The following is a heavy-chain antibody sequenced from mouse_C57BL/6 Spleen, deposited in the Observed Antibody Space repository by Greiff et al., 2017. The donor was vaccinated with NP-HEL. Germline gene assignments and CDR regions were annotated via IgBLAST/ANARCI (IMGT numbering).Heavy chain of an antibody. CDR1: GYTFTSYW. CDR2: IHPNGGST. D-gene: IGHD2-4*01. V-gene: IGHV1-64*01. J-gene: IGHJ4*01. CDR3: ARGRYDYPYAMDY. Sequence: QVQLQQPGAELVKPGASVKLSCKASGYTFTSYWMHWVKQRPGQGLEWIGMIHPNGGSTNYNEKFKSKATLTVDKSSSTAYMQLSSLTSEDSAVYYCARGRYDYPYAMDYWGQGTSVTVSS.